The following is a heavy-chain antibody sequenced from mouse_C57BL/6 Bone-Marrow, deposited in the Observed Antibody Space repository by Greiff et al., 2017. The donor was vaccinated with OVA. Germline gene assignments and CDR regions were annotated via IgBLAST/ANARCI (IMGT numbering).Heavy chain of an antibody. CDR2: ISYDGSN. CDR1: GYSITSGYY. Sequence: VQLQESGPGLVKPSQSLSLTCSVTGYSITSGYYWNWIRQFPGNKLEWMGYISYDGSNNYNPSLKNRISITRDTSKNQFFLKLNSVTTEDTATYYCARGGPLPYFDYWGQGTTLTVSS. CDR3: ARGGPLPYFDY. V-gene: IGHV3-6*01. J-gene: IGHJ2*01. D-gene: IGHD1-2*01.